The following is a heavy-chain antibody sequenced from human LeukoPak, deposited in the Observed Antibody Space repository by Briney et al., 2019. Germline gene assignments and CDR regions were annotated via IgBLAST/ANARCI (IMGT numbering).Heavy chain of an antibody. Sequence: PSETLSLTCIVSGASINTSPYYWDWIRQPPGKGLEWIGSIYYSGSTYYNPSLKSRVTISVDTSKNQFSLKLSSVTAADTAVYYCARRGDGYNLNYFSWGQGTLVTVSS. CDR2: IYYSGST. D-gene: IGHD5-24*01. CDR1: GASINTSPYY. V-gene: IGHV4-39*01. CDR3: ARRGDGYNLNYFS. J-gene: IGHJ4*02.